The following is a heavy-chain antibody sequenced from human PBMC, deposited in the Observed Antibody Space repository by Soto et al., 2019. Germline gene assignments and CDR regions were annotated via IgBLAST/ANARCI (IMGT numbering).Heavy chain of an antibody. Sequence: SETLSLTCTVSGGAISSNNYYWGWIRQPPGKGLEWIGSVYYSGSNYYNPSLRRRVTISVDTPKKQFSLRLSSVTAADTAVYYCARDFCSGSGDGIDVWGQGTTVIVSS. CDR2: VYYSGSN. D-gene: IGHD3-10*02. CDR1: GGAISSNNYY. CDR3: ARDFCSGSGDGIDV. J-gene: IGHJ6*02. V-gene: IGHV4-39*01.